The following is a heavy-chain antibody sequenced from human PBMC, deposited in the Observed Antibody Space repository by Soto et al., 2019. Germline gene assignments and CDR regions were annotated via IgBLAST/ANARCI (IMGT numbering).Heavy chain of an antibody. J-gene: IGHJ4*02. D-gene: IGHD3-22*01. CDR2: ISNSGST. Sequence: PSETLSLTCTVSGGSVSSDSYYWSWIRQPPGKGLEWIGYISNSGSTKYNPSLESRVTISIDTSKNHLSLKMSSVTAADTAVYYCARATCYYERRLDYWGQGTLVTVSS. V-gene: IGHV4-61*03. CDR1: GGSVSSDSYY. CDR3: ARATCYYERRLDY.